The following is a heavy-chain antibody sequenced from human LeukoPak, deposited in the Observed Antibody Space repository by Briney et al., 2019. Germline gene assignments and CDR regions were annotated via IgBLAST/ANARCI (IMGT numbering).Heavy chain of an antibody. J-gene: IGHJ6*03. V-gene: IGHV3-7*01. Sequence: AGGSLRLSCAASGFTFSSYWMSWVRQAPGKGLEGVANIKQDGSEKYYVDSVKGRFIISRDNAKNSLYLQMNSLRAEDTAVYYCAKGAFRDQVQGYYYMDVWGKGTTVTVSS. CDR1: GFTFSSYW. CDR2: IKQDGSEK. CDR3: AKGAFRDQVQGYYYMDV. D-gene: IGHD3-10*01.